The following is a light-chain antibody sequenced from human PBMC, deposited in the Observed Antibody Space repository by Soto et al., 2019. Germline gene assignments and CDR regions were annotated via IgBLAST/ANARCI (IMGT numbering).Light chain of an antibody. V-gene: IGKV3-11*01. CDR2: DAS. J-gene: IGKJ4*01. Sequence: EIVLTQSPATLSLSPGERATLSCRASQSVSSYLAWYQQKPGQAPRLLIYDASNRATGLPARFSGSGSGTDFTLTIRSLEPEDFAVYYCQQRSNWPRGIIFGGGTKVEIK. CDR1: QSVSSY. CDR3: QQRSNWPRGII.